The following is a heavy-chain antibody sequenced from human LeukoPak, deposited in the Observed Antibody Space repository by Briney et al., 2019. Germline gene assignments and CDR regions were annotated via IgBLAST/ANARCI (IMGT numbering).Heavy chain of an antibody. CDR1: GFAFSDYW. CDR2: IKQDGSEK. V-gene: IGHV3-7*03. Sequence: GGSLRLSCAASGFAFSDYWMTWVRQAPWKGLEWVANIKQDGSEKYLVDSVKGRFTISRDNAKGSLYLQMNSMRGEDTAVYYCVRAPYYSGIEHYFDHWGQGILVTVSS. CDR3: VRAPYYSGIEHYFDH. D-gene: IGHD3-22*01. J-gene: IGHJ4*02.